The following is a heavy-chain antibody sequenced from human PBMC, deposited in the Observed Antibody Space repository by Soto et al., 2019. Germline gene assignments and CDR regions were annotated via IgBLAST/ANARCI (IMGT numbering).Heavy chain of an antibody. CDR3: ARDRGPLGVDP. V-gene: IGHV1-46*01. J-gene: IGHJ5*02. CDR1: GYTFTSYY. D-gene: IGHD3-10*01. CDR2: INPSGGST. Sequence: QVQLVQSGAEVKKPGASVKVSCKASGYTFTSYYMHWVRQAPGQGLEWMGIINPSGGSTSYAQKFQGRVTMTRDTSTSTVYMELRSLRSEDTAVHYCARDRGPLGVDPWGQGTLVTVSS.